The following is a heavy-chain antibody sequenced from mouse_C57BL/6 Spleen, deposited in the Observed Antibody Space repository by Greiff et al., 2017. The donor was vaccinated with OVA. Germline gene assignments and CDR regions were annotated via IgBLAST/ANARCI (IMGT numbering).Heavy chain of an antibody. Sequence: QVQLKQPGAELVMPGASVKLSCKASGYTFTSYWMHWVKQRPGQGLEWIGEIDPSDSYTNYNQKFKGKSTLTVDKSSSTAYMQLSSLTSEDSAVYYCARGGREDYFDYWGQGTTLTVSS. CDR3: ARGGREDYFDY. CDR2: IDPSDSYT. V-gene: IGHV1-69*01. J-gene: IGHJ2*01. CDR1: GYTFTSYW.